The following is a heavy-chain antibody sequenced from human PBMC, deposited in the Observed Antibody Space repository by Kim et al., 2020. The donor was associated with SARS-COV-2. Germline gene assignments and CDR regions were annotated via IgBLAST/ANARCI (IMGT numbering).Heavy chain of an antibody. Sequence: SETLSLTCTVSGGSISSYYWSWIRQPPGKGLEWIGFIYYSGSTNYNPSLKSRVTISVDTSKNQFSLKLSSVTAADTAVYYCARHRTPRITMIVVAPGGMEVWGQGTTVKVSS. D-gene: IGHD3-22*01. V-gene: IGHV4-59*08. J-gene: IGHJ6*01. CDR3: ARHRTPRITMIVVAPGGMEV. CDR2: IYYSGST. CDR1: GGSISSYY.